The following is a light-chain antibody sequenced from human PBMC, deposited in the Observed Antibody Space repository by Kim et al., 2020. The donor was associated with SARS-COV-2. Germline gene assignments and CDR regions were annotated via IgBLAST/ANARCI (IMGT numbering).Light chain of an antibody. CDR1: SSNIGRNS. J-gene: IGLJ2*01. CDR3: QSYDTSLSGSV. Sequence: GQRVTISCSGSSSNIGRNSVSWYQQLPGTAPKLLIYNNNQRPSWVPDRFSGSKSDTSASLAITGLQAEDEADYYCQSYDTSLSGSVFGGGTKLTVL. CDR2: NNN. V-gene: IGLV1-44*01.